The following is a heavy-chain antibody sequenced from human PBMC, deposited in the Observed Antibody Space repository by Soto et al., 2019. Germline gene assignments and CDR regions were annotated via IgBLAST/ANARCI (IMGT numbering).Heavy chain of an antibody. CDR2: INWNSGNI. V-gene: IGHV3-9*01. CDR3: AKGGSSSGRYSDY. Sequence: EVQLVESGGGLVQPGGSLRLSCAASGFTFNAYAMHWVRQAPGKGLDWVSGINWNSGNIGYADSVKGRFTITRDSAKNSLSLQMNSLRAEDTALYYCAKGGSSSGRYSDYWGQGTLVTVSS. D-gene: IGHD6-6*01. CDR1: GFTFNAYA. J-gene: IGHJ4*02.